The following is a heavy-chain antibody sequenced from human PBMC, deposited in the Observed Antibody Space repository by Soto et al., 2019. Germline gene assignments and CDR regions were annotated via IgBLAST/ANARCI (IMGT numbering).Heavy chain of an antibody. CDR3: ARDSVAAAGNGRLNWFDP. V-gene: IGHV1-46*03. J-gene: IGHJ5*02. D-gene: IGHD6-13*01. CDR1: GYTFTSYY. Sequence: GASVKVSCKASGYTFTSYYMHWVRQAPGQGLEWMGVINPSGGSTSYAQKFQGRVTMTRDTSTSTVYMELSSLRSEDTAVYYCARDSVAAAGNGRLNWFDPWGQGTLVTVSS. CDR2: INPSGGST.